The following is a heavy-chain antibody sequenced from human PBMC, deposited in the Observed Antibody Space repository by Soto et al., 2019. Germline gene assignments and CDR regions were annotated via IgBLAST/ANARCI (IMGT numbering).Heavy chain of an antibody. Sequence: PGGSLRLSCAASGFTFSDYYMTWIRQAPGKGLEWVSYITGSSTYTNYADSVRVRFTISRDNAKNSLYLQMNSLRAEDTAVYCCARVAQGGTYWTPSYFDSWGQGTLVTVSS. J-gene: IGHJ4*02. V-gene: IGHV3-11*06. D-gene: IGHD1-26*01. CDR2: ITGSSTYT. CDR3: ARVAQGGTYWTPSYFDS. CDR1: GFTFSDYY.